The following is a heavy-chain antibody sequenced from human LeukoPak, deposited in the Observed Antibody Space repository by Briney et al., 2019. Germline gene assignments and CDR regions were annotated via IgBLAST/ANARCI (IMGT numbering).Heavy chain of an antibody. CDR3: AGVLRSGEFDY. J-gene: IGHJ4*02. V-gene: IGHV1-69*04. CDR1: GYTFTSYG. D-gene: IGHD3-16*01. Sequence: EASVKVSCKASGYTFTSYGISWVRQAPGQGLEWMGRIIPILGIANYAQKFQGRVTITADKSTSTAYMELSSLRSEDTAVYYCAGVLRSGEFDYWGQGTLVTVSS. CDR2: IIPILGIA.